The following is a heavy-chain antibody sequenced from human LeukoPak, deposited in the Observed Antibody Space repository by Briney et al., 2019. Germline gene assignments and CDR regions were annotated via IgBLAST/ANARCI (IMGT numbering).Heavy chain of an antibody. CDR1: GFNFRGYE. CDR2: IKQDGSEK. V-gene: IGHV3-7*01. CDR3: ASFVLEWLFDYYMDV. Sequence: GRSLRLSCAASGFNFRGYEMNWVRQAPGKGLEWVANIKQDGSEKYYVDSVKGRFTISRDNAKNSLYLQMNSLRAEDTAVYYCASFVLEWLFDYYMDVWGKGTTVTVSS. J-gene: IGHJ6*03. D-gene: IGHD3-3*01.